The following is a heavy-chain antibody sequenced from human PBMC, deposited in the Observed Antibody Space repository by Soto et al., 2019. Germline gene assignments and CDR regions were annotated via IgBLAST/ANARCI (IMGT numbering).Heavy chain of an antibody. CDR1: GDSVSSSSHY. Sequence: PSETLSLTCTVSGDSVSSSSHYWSWIRQPPGKGLEWIGYIYYSGNTNYNPSLKSRVTISVDTSKNEFSLKLSSVTAADTAVYYCARVPITMVRGPLDYWGQGTLVTVSS. CDR2: IYYSGNT. CDR3: ARVPITMVRGPLDY. J-gene: IGHJ4*02. D-gene: IGHD3-10*01. V-gene: IGHV4-61*01.